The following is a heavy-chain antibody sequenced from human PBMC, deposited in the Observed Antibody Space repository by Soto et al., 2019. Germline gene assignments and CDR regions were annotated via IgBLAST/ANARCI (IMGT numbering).Heavy chain of an antibody. Sequence: GESLKISCKGSGYSFTSYWIGWVRQMPGKGLEWMGIIYPGDSDTRYSPSFQGQVTISADKSISTAYLQWSSLKASDTAMYYCARRRGGSGSYYNAGDYLDYWGQGTLVTVSS. CDR1: GYSFTSYW. CDR2: IYPGDSDT. V-gene: IGHV5-51*01. J-gene: IGHJ4*02. D-gene: IGHD3-10*01. CDR3: ARRRGGSGSYYNAGDYLDY.